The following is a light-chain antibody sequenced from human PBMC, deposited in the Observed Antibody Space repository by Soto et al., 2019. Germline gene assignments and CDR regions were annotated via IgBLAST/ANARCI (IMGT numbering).Light chain of an antibody. J-gene: IGLJ2*01. CDR3: QVWDSSSDHPYVV. V-gene: IGLV3-21*04. Sequence: SYELTQPPSVSVDPGKTARITCGGNNIGSKSVHWYQQKPGQAPVLVIYYDSDRPSGIPERFSGSNSGNTATLTISRVEAGDEADYYCQVWDSSSDHPYVVFGGGTKLTVL. CDR1: NIGSKS. CDR2: YDS.